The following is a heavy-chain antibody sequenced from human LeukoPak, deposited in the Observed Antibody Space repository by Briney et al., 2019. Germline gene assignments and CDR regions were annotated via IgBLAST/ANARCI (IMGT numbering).Heavy chain of an antibody. Sequence: GGSLRLSCAASGSTFSSYWMSWVRQAPGKGLEWVANIKQDGSEKYYVDSVKGRFTISRDNAKNSLYLQMNSLRAEDTAVYYCARYIVVVPAAITESTDNWFDPWGQGTLVTVSS. V-gene: IGHV3-7*01. D-gene: IGHD2-2*01. CDR2: IKQDGSEK. CDR3: ARYIVVVPAAITESTDNWFDP. J-gene: IGHJ5*02. CDR1: GSTFSSYW.